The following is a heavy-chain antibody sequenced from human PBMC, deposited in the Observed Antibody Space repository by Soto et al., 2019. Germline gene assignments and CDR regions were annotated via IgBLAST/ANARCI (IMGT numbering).Heavy chain of an antibody. Sequence: QVQLVQSGAEVKKPGASVKVSCKASGYTFTSYGISWVRQAPGQGLEWMGWSSAYNGNTNYEQKLQVRVTMTTDTATSTAYMELRSLRSDDKAVSFCERDAGVSGEIYYWGQGTMVTVSS. J-gene: IGHJ4*02. CDR3: ERDAGVSGEIYY. D-gene: IGHD3-10*02. CDR1: GYTFTSYG. V-gene: IGHV1-18*01. CDR2: SSAYNGNT.